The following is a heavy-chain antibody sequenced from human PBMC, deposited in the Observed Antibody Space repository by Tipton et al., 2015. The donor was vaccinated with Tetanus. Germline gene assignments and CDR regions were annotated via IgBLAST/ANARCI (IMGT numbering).Heavy chain of an antibody. J-gene: IGHJ4*02. CDR2: VSHDGTNE. CDR3: AKDRQLELDSFDS. V-gene: IGHV3-30*18. D-gene: IGHD1-1*01. Sequence: SLRLSCAASGFTFSSFGISWVRQAPGKGLEWVAVVSHDGTNEYYADSVEGRFTISRDNSKRTAYLQMNRLSTDDTALYFCAKDRQLELDSFDSWGRGTPVTVSS. CDR1: GFTFSSFG.